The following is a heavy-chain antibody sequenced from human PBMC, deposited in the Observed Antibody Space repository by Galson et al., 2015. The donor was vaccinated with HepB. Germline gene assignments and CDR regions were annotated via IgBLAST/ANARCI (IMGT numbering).Heavy chain of an antibody. CDR2: ISYDGSNK. V-gene: IGHV3-30*18. CDR3: AKESWFDP. J-gene: IGHJ5*02. CDR1: GLTFSSYG. Sequence: SLRLSCAASGLTFSSYGMHWVRQAPGKGLEWVAVISYDGSNKYYADSVKGRFTISRDNSKNTLYLQMNSLRAEDTAVYYCAKESWFDPWGQGTLVTVSS.